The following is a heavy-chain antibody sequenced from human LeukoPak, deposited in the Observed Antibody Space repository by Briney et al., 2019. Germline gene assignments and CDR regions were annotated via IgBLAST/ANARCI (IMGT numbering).Heavy chain of an antibody. J-gene: IGHJ3*02. CDR3: ARDGGYCSSTSCSRLGAFDI. CDR1: GGSFSGYY. CDR2: INHSGST. Sequence: SETLSLTCAVYGGSFSGYYWSWIRQPPGKGLEWIGEINHSGSTNYNPSLKSRVTISVDTSKNQFSLKLSSVTAADTAVYYCARDGGYCSSTSCSRLGAFDIWGQGTMVTASS. D-gene: IGHD2-2*01. V-gene: IGHV4-34*01.